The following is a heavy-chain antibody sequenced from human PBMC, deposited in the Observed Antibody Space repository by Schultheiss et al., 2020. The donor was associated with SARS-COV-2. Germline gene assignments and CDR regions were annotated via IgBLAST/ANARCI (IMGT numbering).Heavy chain of an antibody. CDR3: AKDSTPPGYSSGLGSDY. J-gene: IGHJ4*02. Sequence: GESLKISCEASGFTFSSYTMNWVRQAPGRGLEWASSISGSGRSTYYADSTKGRFTISRDNSKNTLYLQMDSLRAEDTAVYYCAKDSTPPGYSSGLGSDYWGQGTLVTVSS. CDR1: GFTFSSYT. CDR2: ISGSGRST. V-gene: IGHV3-23*01. D-gene: IGHD6-19*01.